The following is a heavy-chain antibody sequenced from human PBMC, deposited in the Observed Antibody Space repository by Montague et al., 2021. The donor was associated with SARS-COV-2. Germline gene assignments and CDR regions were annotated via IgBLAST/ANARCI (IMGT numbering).Heavy chain of an antibody. J-gene: IGHJ3*02. CDR2: IYYSGST. CDR3: ARHSGRDTIFGVVIIPDAFDI. V-gene: IGHV4-39*01. D-gene: IGHD3-3*01. Sequence: SETLSLTCTVSGSSISSSSYYWGWIRQPLGKGLEWIGSIYYSGSTYYNPSLKSRVTISVDTSKNQFSLKLSSVTAADTAVYYCARHSGRDTIFGVVIIPDAFDIWGQGTMVTVSS. CDR1: GSSISSSSYY.